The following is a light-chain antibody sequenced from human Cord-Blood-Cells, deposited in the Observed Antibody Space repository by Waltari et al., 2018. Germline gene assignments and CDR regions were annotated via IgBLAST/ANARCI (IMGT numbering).Light chain of an antibody. CDR1: SSDVGSYTL. Sequence: QPALTQHASLSGSPGQSITILCTGTSSDVGSYTLVSWYQQHPGKAPKLMIYEGSKRPSGVSNRFSGSKSGNTASLTISGLQAEDEADYDCCSYAGSSTWVFGGGTKLTVL. V-gene: IGLV2-23*01. CDR2: EGS. J-gene: IGLJ3*02. CDR3: CSYAGSSTWV.